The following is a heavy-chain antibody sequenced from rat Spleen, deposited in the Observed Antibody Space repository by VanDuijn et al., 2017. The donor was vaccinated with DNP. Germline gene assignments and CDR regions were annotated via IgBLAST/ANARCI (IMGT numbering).Heavy chain of an antibody. CDR3: ARVHTPGMGFAY. V-gene: IGHV1-57*01. D-gene: IGHD1-7*01. Sequence: QIQLQQSGAELAKPGSSVKISCKASGYTFTSYALHWIKQTTGQALEWTGFIAPGSGSTKYNDKFKGKATLTVDKSSSTAYMQLSSLTPVDTAVFYCARVHTPGMGFAYWGQGTLVTVSS. CDR1: GYTFTSYA. J-gene: IGHJ3*01. CDR2: IAPGSGST.